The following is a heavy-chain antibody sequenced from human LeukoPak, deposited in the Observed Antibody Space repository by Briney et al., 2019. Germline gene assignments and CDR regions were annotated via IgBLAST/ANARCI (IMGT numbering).Heavy chain of an antibody. CDR3: ARIHLVAPGMAFGI. J-gene: IGHJ3*02. D-gene: IGHD2-15*01. CDR1: GYTFTSYA. V-gene: IGHV1-2*02. Sequence: ASVKVSCKASGYTFTSYAMNWVRQAPGQGLEWMGWINPNSGGTNYAQKFQGRVTMTRDTSISTAYMELSRLRSDDTAVYYCARIHLVAPGMAFGIWGQGTMVTVPS. CDR2: INPNSGGT.